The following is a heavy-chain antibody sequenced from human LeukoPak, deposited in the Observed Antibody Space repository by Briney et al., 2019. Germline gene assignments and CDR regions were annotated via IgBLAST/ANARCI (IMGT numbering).Heavy chain of an antibody. Sequence: SETLSLTCAVYGGSVSGYHWTWIRQPPGKGLEYIGDINDSGSNNPSLKNRVTISVGTSKKQISVNLTSVTAADTGVYYCARGPHQQWPPMQYWGQGSLVTVSS. D-gene: IGHD6-19*01. J-gene: IGHJ4*02. CDR3: ARGPHQQWPPMQY. CDR1: GGSVSGYH. V-gene: IGHV4-34*01. CDR2: INDSGS.